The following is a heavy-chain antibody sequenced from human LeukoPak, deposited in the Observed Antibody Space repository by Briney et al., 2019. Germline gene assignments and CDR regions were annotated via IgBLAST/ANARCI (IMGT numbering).Heavy chain of an antibody. D-gene: IGHD1-26*01. J-gene: IGHJ1*01. CDR3: AKDLGWEVLPLEH. CDR2: ISVSGGTI. V-gene: IGHV3-48*03. CDR1: GFPFSAYE. Sequence: GGSLRLSCAASGFPFSAYEMNWVRQAPGKGLEGVSYISVSGGTIYYPDSVKGRFTISRDNAKQSLYLQMNSLRAEDTAVYYCAKDLGWEVLPLEHWGQGTLVTVSS.